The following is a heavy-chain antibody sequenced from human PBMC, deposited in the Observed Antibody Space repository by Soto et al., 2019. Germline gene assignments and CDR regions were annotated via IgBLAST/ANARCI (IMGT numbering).Heavy chain of an antibody. CDR1: GFXXXXXV. J-gene: IGHJ4*02. V-gene: IGHV3-33*01. D-gene: IGHD6-19*01. CDR3: ARDGQWLPRDGLRSSYYFDY. CDR2: IWYDGGNK. Sequence: QVQLVESGGGVXXPGRSXXLSCAASGFXXXXXVMHXXXQAPGKGLEWVAVIWYDGGNKYYADSVKGRFTISRDNSKNTLYLQMNSLRAEDTAVYYCARDGQWLPRDGLRSSYYFDYWGQGTLVTVSS.